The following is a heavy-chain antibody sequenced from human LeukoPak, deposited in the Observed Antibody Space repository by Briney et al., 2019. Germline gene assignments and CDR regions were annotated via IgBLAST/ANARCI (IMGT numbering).Heavy chain of an antibody. Sequence: GGSLRLSCAASGFTVSSNYMSWVRQAPGKGLEWVSEIYSDGSTYYAASVKGRFSISRDSSKNTVYLQMNSLRAEDTAVYFCARDNRDWAFDYWGQGTLVTVSS. V-gene: IGHV3-53*05. J-gene: IGHJ4*02. CDR2: IYSDGST. CDR3: ARDNRDWAFDY. D-gene: IGHD2-21*02. CDR1: GFTVSSNY.